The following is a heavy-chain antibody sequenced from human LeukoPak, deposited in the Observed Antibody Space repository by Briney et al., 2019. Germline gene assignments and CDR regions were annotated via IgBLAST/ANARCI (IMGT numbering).Heavy chain of an antibody. V-gene: IGHV1-69*13. Sequence: ASVKVFCKASGGTFSSYAISWVRQAPGQGLEWMGGIIPILGTANYAQKFQGRVTITADESTSTAYMELSSLRSEDTAVYYCVRVPMVRGVIMRSLYYYYGMDVWGQGTTVTVSS. CDR1: GGTFSSYA. CDR2: IIPILGTA. D-gene: IGHD3-10*01. J-gene: IGHJ6*02. CDR3: VRVPMVRGVIMRSLYYYYGMDV.